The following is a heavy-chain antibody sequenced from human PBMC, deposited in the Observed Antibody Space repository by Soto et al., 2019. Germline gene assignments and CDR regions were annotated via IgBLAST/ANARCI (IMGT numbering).Heavy chain of an antibody. CDR1: GFTFSSYA. CDR3: AKEQHYYDSSGDDAFDI. CDR2: ISGSGGST. J-gene: IGHJ3*02. D-gene: IGHD3-22*01. V-gene: IGHV3-23*01. Sequence: EAQLLESGGGLVQSGGSLRLSCAASGFTFSSYAMSWVRQAPGKGLEWVSAISGSGGSTYYADSVKGRFTISRDNSKNTLYLQMNSLRAEDTAVYYCAKEQHYYDSSGDDAFDIWGQGTMVTVSS.